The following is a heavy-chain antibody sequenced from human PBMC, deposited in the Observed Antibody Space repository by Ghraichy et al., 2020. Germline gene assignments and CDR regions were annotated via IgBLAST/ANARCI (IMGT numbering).Heavy chain of an antibody. CDR1: GFTFSSYA. D-gene: IGHD3-9*01. CDR3: AKDLGNAPDYDILTAPYEFPVSPEFDY. V-gene: IGHV3-23*01. Sequence: GGSLRLSCAASGFTFSSYAMSWVRQAPGKGLEWVSAISGSGGSTYYADSVKGRFTISRDNSKNTLYLQMNSLRAEDTAVYYCAKDLGNAPDYDILTAPYEFPVSPEFDYWGQGTLVTVSS. CDR2: ISGSGGST. J-gene: IGHJ4*02.